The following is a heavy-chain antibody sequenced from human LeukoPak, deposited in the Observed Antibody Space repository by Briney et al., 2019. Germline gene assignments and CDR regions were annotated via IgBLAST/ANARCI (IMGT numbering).Heavy chain of an antibody. J-gene: IGHJ6*04. CDR1: GYTFTGYY. D-gene: IGHD2-15*01. Sequence: GASVKVSCKASGYTFTGYYMHWVRQAPGQGLEWMGWINPNSGGTNYAQKFQGWVTMTRDTSISTAYMELSRLRSDDTAGYYCARADIRVGGPYYGMDVWGKGTTVTVPS. CDR2: INPNSGGT. V-gene: IGHV1-2*04. CDR3: ARADIRVGGPYYGMDV.